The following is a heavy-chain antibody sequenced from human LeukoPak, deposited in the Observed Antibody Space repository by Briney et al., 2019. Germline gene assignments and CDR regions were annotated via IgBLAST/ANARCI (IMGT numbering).Heavy chain of an antibody. CDR1: GYTFTSYD. CDR3: ARYSSGYDFDY. V-gene: IGHV1-8*03. D-gene: IGHD5-12*01. CDR2: MNPNSGNT. Sequence: ATVKVSCKASGYTFTSYDINWVRQATGQGLEWMGWMNPNSGNTGYAQKFQGRVTITRNTSISTAYMELSSLRSEDTAVYYCARYSSGYDFDYWGQGTLVTVSS. J-gene: IGHJ4*02.